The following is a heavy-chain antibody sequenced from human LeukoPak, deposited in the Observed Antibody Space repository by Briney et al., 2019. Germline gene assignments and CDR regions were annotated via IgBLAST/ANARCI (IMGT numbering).Heavy chain of an antibody. Sequence: GASVKVSCKASGYTFTSYYMRWVRQAPGQGLEWMGIINPSGGSTTYAQKFQGRVTMTRDTSTSTVYMELSSLRSEDTAVYYCARDPSDYFDYWGQGTLVTVSS. V-gene: IGHV1-46*01. CDR1: GYTFTSYY. J-gene: IGHJ4*02. CDR2: INPSGGST. CDR3: ARDPSDYFDY.